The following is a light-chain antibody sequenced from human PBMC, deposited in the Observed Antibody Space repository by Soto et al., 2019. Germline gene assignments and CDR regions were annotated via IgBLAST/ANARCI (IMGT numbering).Light chain of an antibody. J-gene: IGLJ1*01. CDR1: SSDVGGYNY. V-gene: IGLV2-8*01. Sequence: QSALTQPPSASGSPGQSVTISCTGTSSDVGGYNYVSWYQQHPGKAPKLMIYEVSKRPSGVPDRFSGCKSGNTSSLTVSGLQAEDEADYYCTSYAGSNNFFYVFGTGTKVTVL. CDR2: EVS. CDR3: TSYAGSNNFFYV.